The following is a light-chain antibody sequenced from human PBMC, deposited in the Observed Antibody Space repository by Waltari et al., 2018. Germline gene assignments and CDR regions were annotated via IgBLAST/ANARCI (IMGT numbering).Light chain of an antibody. Sequence: SALTQPRSVSGSPGQSVTISCTGTSSDVGGYHYVSWYQQHPGKAPKVMIYDVTKWPSGVPDRFSGSKSGNTASLTISGLQAEDEADYYCCSFAGSYTFVFGGGTKLTVL. V-gene: IGLV2-11*01. CDR1: SSDVGGYHY. CDR2: DVT. J-gene: IGLJ2*01. CDR3: CSFAGSYTFV.